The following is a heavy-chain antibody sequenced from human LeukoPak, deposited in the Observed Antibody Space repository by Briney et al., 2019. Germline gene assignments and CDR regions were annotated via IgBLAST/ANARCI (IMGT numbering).Heavy chain of an antibody. D-gene: IGHD3-16*02. V-gene: IGHV1-69*01. Sequence: GASVKVSCKASGGTFSSYAISWVRQAPGQGLEWMGGIIPIFGTANYAQKFQGGVTITADESTSTAYMELSSLRSEDTAVYYCARGDYVWGSYRPSYLDYWGQGTLVTVSS. J-gene: IGHJ4*02. CDR3: ARGDYVWGSYRPSYLDY. CDR1: GGTFSSYA. CDR2: IIPIFGTA.